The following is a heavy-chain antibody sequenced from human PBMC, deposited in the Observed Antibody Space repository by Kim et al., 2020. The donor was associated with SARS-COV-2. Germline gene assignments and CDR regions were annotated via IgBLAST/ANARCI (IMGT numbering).Heavy chain of an antibody. Sequence: KNYIDSVEGRFTISRDNFENTMSLQMTNLRPEDTGVYYCAGYWNDYAASDIWGQGTVVTVSS. J-gene: IGHJ3*02. D-gene: IGHD1-1*01. CDR3: AGYWNDYAASDI. CDR2: K. V-gene: IGHV3-30*03.